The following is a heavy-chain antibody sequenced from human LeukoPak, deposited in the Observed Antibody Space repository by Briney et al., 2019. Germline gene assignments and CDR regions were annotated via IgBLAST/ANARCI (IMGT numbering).Heavy chain of an antibody. V-gene: IGHV4-39*07. CDR3: ARGIRRYCSGGSCQNFDY. D-gene: IGHD2-15*01. J-gene: IGHJ4*02. Sequence: PSETLSLTCTVSGGSISSSSYYWGWIRQPPGKGLEWIGSIYYSGSTYYNPSLKSRVTISVDTSKNQFSLKLSSVTAADTAVYYCARGIRRYCSGGSCQNFDYWGQGTLVTVSP. CDR1: GGSISSSSYY. CDR2: IYYSGST.